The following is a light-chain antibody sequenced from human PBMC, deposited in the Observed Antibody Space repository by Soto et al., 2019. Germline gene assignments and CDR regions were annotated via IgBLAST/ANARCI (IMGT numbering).Light chain of an antibody. V-gene: IGLV1-47*01. J-gene: IGLJ2*01. CDR3: SAWDDSLSTVV. CDR2: RNN. Sequence: QSVLTQPPSASGTPGQRVTMSCSGSSSNIGSNYVYWYQQLPGTAPKLLIYRNNQRPSGVPDRFSGSKSGTSVSLAISGLRSEDEADYYCSAWDDSLSTVVFGGGTQLTVL. CDR1: SSNIGSNY.